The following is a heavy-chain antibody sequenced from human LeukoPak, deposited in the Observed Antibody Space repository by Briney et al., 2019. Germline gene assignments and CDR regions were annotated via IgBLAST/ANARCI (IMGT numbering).Heavy chain of an antibody. J-gene: IGHJ4*02. Sequence: GGSLRLSCAASGFTFSSYWMHWVRQAPGKGLVWVSRISTDGSSTNYADPVKGRFTISRDNAKKTLYLQMNSLRAEDTAVYYCVPLTSGWSKGFFDYWGQGTLVTVSS. V-gene: IGHV3-74*01. CDR1: GFTFSSYW. D-gene: IGHD6-19*01. CDR3: VPLTSGWSKGFFDY. CDR2: ISTDGSST.